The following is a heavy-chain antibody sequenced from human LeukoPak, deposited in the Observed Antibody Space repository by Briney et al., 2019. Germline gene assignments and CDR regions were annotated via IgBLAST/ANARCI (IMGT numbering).Heavy chain of an antibody. J-gene: IGHJ4*02. Sequence: GASVKVSCKASGYTFTAYYMHWVRQASGQGLEWMGWINPNSGGTNYAQKFQGRVTMTRDTSITTAYMEMSSLRSDDTAVYYCARASGYSGAWYIDYWGQGTLVTVSS. V-gene: IGHV1-2*02. CDR2: INPNSGGT. CDR3: ARASGYSGAWYIDY. D-gene: IGHD6-19*01. CDR1: GYTFTAYY.